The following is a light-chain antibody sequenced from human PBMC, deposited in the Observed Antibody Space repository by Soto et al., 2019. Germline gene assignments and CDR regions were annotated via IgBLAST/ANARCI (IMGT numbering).Light chain of an antibody. CDR3: SSDVCGDTFFL. CDR2: EVT. J-gene: IGLJ1*01. CDR1: NGDVGSYSP. Sequence: QSVLTQPASVSGSPGQSITISCTGTNGDVGSYSPVSWYQQLPGKAPKLIIYEVTKRPSGVSNRFSGSKSGNTASLTISGLQAVVEAEYLSSSDVCGDTFFLFGTGTKVTVL. V-gene: IGLV2-23*02.